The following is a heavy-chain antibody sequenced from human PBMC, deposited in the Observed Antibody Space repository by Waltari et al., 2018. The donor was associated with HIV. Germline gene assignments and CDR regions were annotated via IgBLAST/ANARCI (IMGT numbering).Heavy chain of an antibody. CDR1: GFTFSSYS. CDR2: ISSSSSYI. V-gene: IGHV3-21*01. J-gene: IGHJ4*02. Sequence: CAASGFTFSSYSMNWVRQAPGKGLEWVSSISSSSSYIYYADSVKGRFTISRDNAKNSLYLQMNSLRAEDTAVYYCARDIPDYGDYEGVEYWGQGTLVTVS. CDR3: ARDIPDYGDYEGVEY. D-gene: IGHD4-17*01.